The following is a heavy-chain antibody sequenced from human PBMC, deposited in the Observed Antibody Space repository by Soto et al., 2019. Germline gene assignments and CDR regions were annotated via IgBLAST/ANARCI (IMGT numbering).Heavy chain of an antibody. CDR1: GRSVSSGGYY. V-gene: IGHV4-31*03. D-gene: IGHD3-22*01. CDR3: VRDRAMDSSGHWFDT. J-gene: IGHJ5*02. CDR2: IYHIGSP. Sequence: QVQLQESGPGLVKPSQTLSLTCTVSGRSVSSGGYYWTWILQHPGRGLEWIGYIYHIGSPYYNPSLESRVTISLDTSKNQFSLNLTSVTAADTAIYYCVRDRAMDSSGHWFDTWGQGTLVSVSS.